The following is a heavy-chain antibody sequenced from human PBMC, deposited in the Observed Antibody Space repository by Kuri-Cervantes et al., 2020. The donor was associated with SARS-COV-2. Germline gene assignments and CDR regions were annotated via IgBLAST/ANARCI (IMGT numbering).Heavy chain of an antibody. CDR2: VRGKANNYAT. D-gene: IGHD1-14*01. Sequence: GESLKISCEVSGFLFSASAIHWVRQASGKGLEWVGRVRGKANNYATAYAASVKGRFTISRDDSKNMAYLQMNSLKTEDTAVYYCARDRSDHRDAFDIWGQGTMVTVSS. CDR3: ARDRSDHRDAFDI. V-gene: IGHV3-73*01. J-gene: IGHJ3*02. CDR1: GFLFSASA.